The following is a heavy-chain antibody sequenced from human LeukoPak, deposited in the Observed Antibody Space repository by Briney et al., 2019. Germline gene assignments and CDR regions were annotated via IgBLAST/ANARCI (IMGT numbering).Heavy chain of an antibody. CDR2: IYYSGST. D-gene: IGHD3-16*01. CDR3: AREGARGYYFDY. CDR1: GGSISSYY. J-gene: IGHJ4*02. V-gene: IGHV4-59*01. Sequence: SETLSLTCTVSGGSISSYYWSWIRQPPGKGLEWIGYIYYSGSTNYNPSLKSRGTISVDTSKNQFSLKLSSVTAADTAVYYCAREGARGYYFDYWGQGTLVTVSS.